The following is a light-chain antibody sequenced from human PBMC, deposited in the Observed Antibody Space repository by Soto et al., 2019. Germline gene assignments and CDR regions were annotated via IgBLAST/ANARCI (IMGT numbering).Light chain of an antibody. V-gene: IGKV3-20*01. CDR2: SAS. CDR3: QLYDNSLYA. J-gene: IGKJ2*01. CDR1: QSVSTSY. Sequence: EIVLTQSPGTLSLSPGETATLSCRASQSVSTSYLAWYQQKPGQAPRLLSYSASSRATSIPDRFSGSGSGTDLTLTISSLEPEDFAVYYCQLYDNSLYAVGQGTGLEIK.